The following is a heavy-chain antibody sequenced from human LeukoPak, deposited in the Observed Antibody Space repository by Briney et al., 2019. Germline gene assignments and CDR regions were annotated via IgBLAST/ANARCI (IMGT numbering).Heavy chain of an antibody. V-gene: IGHV4-4*07. D-gene: IGHD6-6*01. CDR1: GVSISTYF. CDR3: ATSYSTSAPFDS. Sequence: PSETLSLTCSVSGVSISTYFWSWIRQPAGKGLEWIGHIYSTGSTDYNPSLKSRLTMSVDPSTNQFSLNLNSVTAADTAVYYCATSYSTSAPFDSWGQGTLVTVSS. J-gene: IGHJ4*02. CDR2: IYSTGST.